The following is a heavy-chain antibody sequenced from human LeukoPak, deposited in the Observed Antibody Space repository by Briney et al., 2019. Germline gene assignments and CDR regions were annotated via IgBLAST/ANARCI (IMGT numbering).Heavy chain of an antibody. CDR1: GDSVSSDSAA. Sequence: SQTLSLTCAISGDSVSSDSAAGHWIRQSPSRGLVWLGRIYFRSKWYNGYGVSVKSRININPDTSKNQFSLHLSSVIPEDTAVYYCARQSSGSCHSWGQGPLVTVSS. V-gene: IGHV6-1*01. J-gene: IGHJ4*02. CDR3: ARQSSGSCHS. CDR2: IYFRSKWYN. D-gene: IGHD2-15*01.